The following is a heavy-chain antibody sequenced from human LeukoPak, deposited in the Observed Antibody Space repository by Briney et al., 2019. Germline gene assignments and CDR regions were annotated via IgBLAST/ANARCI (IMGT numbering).Heavy chain of an antibody. J-gene: IGHJ4*02. D-gene: IGHD3-3*01. CDR2: ISGSGGST. CDR1: GFTFSSYA. CDR3: AKVKAIFGVVIATIRYYFDY. V-gene: IGHV3-23*01. Sequence: PGGSLRLTCAASGFTFSSYAMSWVRQAPGKGLEWVSAISGSGGSTYYADSVKGRFTISRDNSKNTLYLQMNSLRAEDTAVYYCAKVKAIFGVVIATIRYYFDYWGQGTLVTVSS.